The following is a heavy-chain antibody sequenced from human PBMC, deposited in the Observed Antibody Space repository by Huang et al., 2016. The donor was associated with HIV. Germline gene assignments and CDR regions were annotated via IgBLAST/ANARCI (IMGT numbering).Heavy chain of an antibody. J-gene: IGHJ3*02. CDR3: ASDYYGSGSYYTRGAFDI. V-gene: IGHV4-34*01. Sequence: QVQLQQWGAGLLKPSETLSLTCAVYGGSFSGYYWSWIRQPPGKGLEWIGEINHSGTTNYNPARKSRVTISVDTSKNQFSLTLGSVAAADTAVYYCASDYYGSGSYYTRGAFDIWGQGTMVTVSS. CDR2: INHSGTT. D-gene: IGHD3-10*01. CDR1: GGSFSGYY.